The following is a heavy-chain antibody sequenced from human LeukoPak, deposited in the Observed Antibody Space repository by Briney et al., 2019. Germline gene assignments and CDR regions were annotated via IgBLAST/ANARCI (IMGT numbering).Heavy chain of an antibody. CDR2: IKQDGSEK. Sequence: GGSLRLSCAASGFTFSSYWMSWVRQAPGKGLEWVANIKQDGSEKYYVDSVKGRFTISRDNAKNSLYLQMNSLRAEDTAVYYCARDMEAVAGHERSHAFDIWGQGTMVTVSS. V-gene: IGHV3-7*01. CDR1: GFTFSSYW. CDR3: ARDMEAVAGHERSHAFDI. J-gene: IGHJ3*02. D-gene: IGHD6-19*01.